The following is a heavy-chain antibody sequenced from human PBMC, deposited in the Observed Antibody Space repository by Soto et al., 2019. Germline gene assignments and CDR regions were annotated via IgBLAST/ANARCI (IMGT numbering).Heavy chain of an antibody. CDR3: ARPLAAPYHDAFDI. V-gene: IGHV4-39*01. CDR1: GGSISSSSYY. D-gene: IGHD6-6*01. J-gene: IGHJ3*02. CDR2: IYYSGST. Sequence: QLQLQESGPGLVKPSETLSLTCTVSGGSISSSSYYWGWIRQPPGKGLEWIGSIYYSGSTYYNPSLKSRVTISVDTSKNQFFLKLSSVPSADTAVYYCARPLAAPYHDAFDIWGQGTMVTLSS.